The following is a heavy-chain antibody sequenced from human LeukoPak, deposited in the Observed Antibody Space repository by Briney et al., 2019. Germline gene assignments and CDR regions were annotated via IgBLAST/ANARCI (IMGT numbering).Heavy chain of an antibody. V-gene: IGHV3-43*02. CDR2: ITGNGDFT. Sequence: GGSLRLSCAASGCTLDDYVMHWVRQAPGKSLEWVSLITGNGDFTYYAESVKGRFTISRDNSKNSLYLQMNSLRTEDTAMYYCAKDMSAERIHYFDYWGQGTLVAVSS. CDR1: GCTLDDYV. J-gene: IGHJ4*02. CDR3: AKDMSAERIHYFDY. D-gene: IGHD2-15*01.